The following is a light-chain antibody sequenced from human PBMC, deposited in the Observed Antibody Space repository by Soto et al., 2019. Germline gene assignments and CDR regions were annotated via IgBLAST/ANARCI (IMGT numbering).Light chain of an antibody. V-gene: IGLV1-40*01. CDR1: SSNIGAGYD. Sequence: QSVLTQPPSVSGAPGQRVTLSCTGSSSNIGAGYDVHWYQQLPGTAPKLLIYGNSNRPSGVPDRFSGSKSGTSASLAITGLQSEAESDYYCQSYDISLSGSVFGGGTKLTVL. J-gene: IGLJ3*02. CDR3: QSYDISLSGSV. CDR2: GNS.